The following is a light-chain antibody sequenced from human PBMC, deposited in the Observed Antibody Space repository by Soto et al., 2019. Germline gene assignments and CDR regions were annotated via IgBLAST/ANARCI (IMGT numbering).Light chain of an antibody. CDR3: LQHHSYPYT. V-gene: IGKV1-17*01. J-gene: IGKJ2*01. CDR1: QGITDD. Sequence: DIQMTQSPSSLSASVGDRVTITCRASQGITDDLGWFQQKPGKVPKGLIYDASNLQSGVPSRFSGSGSGTEFTLTISSLQPEDFATYYCLQHHSYPYTFGQGTKLEIK. CDR2: DAS.